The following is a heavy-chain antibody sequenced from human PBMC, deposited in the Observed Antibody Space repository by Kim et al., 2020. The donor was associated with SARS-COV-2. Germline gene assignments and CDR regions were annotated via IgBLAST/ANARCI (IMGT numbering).Heavy chain of an antibody. V-gene: IGHV4-4*02. CDR1: GGSISSSNW. CDR2: IYHSGST. D-gene: IGHD6-13*01. CDR3: AGAAAGTLTGPDYFDY. J-gene: IGHJ4*02. Sequence: SETLSLTCAVSGGSISSSNWWSWVRQPPGKGLEWIGEIYHSGSTNYNPSLKSRVTISVDKSKNQFSLKLSSVTAADTAVYYCAGAAAGTLTGPDYFDYWGQGTLVTVSS.